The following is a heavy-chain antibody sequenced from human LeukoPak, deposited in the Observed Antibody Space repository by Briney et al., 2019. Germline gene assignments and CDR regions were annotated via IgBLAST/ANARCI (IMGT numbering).Heavy chain of an antibody. CDR1: GFSFSSYS. V-gene: IGHV4-34*01. J-gene: IGHJ6*03. CDR3: ARRYYYYYYMDV. Sequence: GSLRLSCAASGFSFSSYSMNWVRQAPGKGLEWIGEINHSGSTNYNPSLKSRVTISVDTSKNQFSLKLSSVTAADTAVYYCARRYYYYYYMDVWGKGTTVTISS. CDR2: INHSGST.